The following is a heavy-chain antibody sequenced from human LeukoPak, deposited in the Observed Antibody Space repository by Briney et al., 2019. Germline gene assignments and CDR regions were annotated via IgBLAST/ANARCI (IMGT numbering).Heavy chain of an antibody. CDR1: GFTFSSYA. D-gene: IGHD4-17*01. CDR2: ISGGGGST. CDR3: AKSRNPTVTRLGYYYGMDV. J-gene: IGHJ6*04. V-gene: IGHV3-23*01. Sequence: PGGSLRLSCAASGFTFSSYAMSWVRQAPGKGLEWVSAISGGGGSTYYADSVKGRSTISRDNSKNTLYLQMNSLRAEDTAVYYCAKSRNPTVTRLGYYYGMDVWGKGTTVTVSS.